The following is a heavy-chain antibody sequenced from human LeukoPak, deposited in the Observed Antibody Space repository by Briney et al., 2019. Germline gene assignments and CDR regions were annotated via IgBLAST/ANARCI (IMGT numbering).Heavy chain of an antibody. CDR1: GYTFTSFS. V-gene: IGHV1-69*05. CDR2: IIPIFGTA. Sequence: GASVKVSCKASGYTFTSFSITWVRQAPGQGLEWMGGIIPIFGTANYAQKFQGRVTITTDESTSTAYMELSSLRSEDTAVYYCARGHRQWLRSYYFDYWGQGTLVTVSS. CDR3: ARGHRQWLRSYYFDY. D-gene: IGHD5-12*01. J-gene: IGHJ4*02.